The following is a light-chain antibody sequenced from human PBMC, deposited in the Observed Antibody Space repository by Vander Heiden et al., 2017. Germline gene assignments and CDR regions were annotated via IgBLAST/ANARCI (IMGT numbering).Light chain of an antibody. CDR2: DAS. J-gene: IGKJ4*01. CDR1: QIISSY. V-gene: IGKV1-39*01. Sequence: DIQLTQSPSSLSASVGDRVTITCRASQIISSYLNWYQQKPGTAPKLLIYDASSLQSGVPSRFSGSGSGSDFTLTISSLQAEDFASYYCQQSYCSPLTFGGGTKVEIK. CDR3: QQSYCSPLT.